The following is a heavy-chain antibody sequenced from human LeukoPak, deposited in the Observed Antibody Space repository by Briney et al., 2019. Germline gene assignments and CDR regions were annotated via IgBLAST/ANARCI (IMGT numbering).Heavy chain of an antibody. CDR2: ISGSGGST. Sequence: PGGSLRLSCAASGFTFSSYAMSWVRQAPGKGLEWVSAISGSGGSTYYADSVKGRFTISRDNSKNTLYLQLNSLRAEDTAVYYCAKGPLEWLLLGSFDIWGQGTMVTVSS. CDR1: GFTFSSYA. CDR3: AKGPLEWLLLGSFDI. J-gene: IGHJ3*02. V-gene: IGHV3-23*01. D-gene: IGHD3-3*01.